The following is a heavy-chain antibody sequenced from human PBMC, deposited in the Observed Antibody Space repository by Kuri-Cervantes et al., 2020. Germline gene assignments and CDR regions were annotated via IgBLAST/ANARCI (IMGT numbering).Heavy chain of an antibody. CDR3: ARGHNGPFDY. Sequence: GGFLRLSCAASGFTFSSYEMNWVRQAPGKGLEWVSYISSSGSNIYYADSVKGRFTISRDNAKNSLYLQMNSLRAEDTAVYYCARGHNGPFDYWGQGTLVTVSS. J-gene: IGHJ4*02. V-gene: IGHV3-48*03. CDR1: GFTFSSYE. D-gene: IGHD1-14*01. CDR2: ISSSGSNI.